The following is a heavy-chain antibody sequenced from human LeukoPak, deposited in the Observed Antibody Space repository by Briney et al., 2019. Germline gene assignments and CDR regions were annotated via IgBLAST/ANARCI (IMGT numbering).Heavy chain of an antibody. CDR1: GVSISNYY. CDR3: ARGKQNAVDY. Sequence: KSSETLSLTCTVSGVSISNYYCSWLRQPPGKGLEWIGYIYYSGSTNYNPSLKSRVTISVDKSNNQFSLMVTSVTAADTAVYYCARGKQNAVDYWGQGILVTVSS. D-gene: IGHD1-1*01. J-gene: IGHJ4*02. V-gene: IGHV4-59*12. CDR2: IYYSGST.